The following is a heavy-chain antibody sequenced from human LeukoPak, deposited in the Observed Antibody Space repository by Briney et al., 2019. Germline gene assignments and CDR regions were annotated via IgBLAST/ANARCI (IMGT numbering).Heavy chain of an antibody. J-gene: IGHJ4*02. Sequence: GGSLRLSCAASGFTFSSYSMNWVRQAPGKGLEWVSYISSSGSTIYYADSVKGRFTISRDNAKNSLYLQMNSLRAEDTAVYYCARDFSSSGLDYWGQGTLVTVSS. CDR2: ISSSGSTI. V-gene: IGHV3-48*04. CDR3: ARDFSSSGLDY. CDR1: GFTFSSYS. D-gene: IGHD6-6*01.